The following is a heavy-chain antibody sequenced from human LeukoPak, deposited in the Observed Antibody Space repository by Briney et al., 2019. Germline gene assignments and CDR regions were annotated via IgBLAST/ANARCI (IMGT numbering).Heavy chain of an antibody. CDR2: FYTRGST. D-gene: IGHD6-13*01. J-gene: IGHJ5*02. CDR1: GGSISSYY. Sequence: KTSETLSLPCTVSGGSISSYYWSWIPQPAGKGLEWIGCFYTRGSTNHNPSLKSRVTMSVDTSKNQFSLTLSSVTAADTAVYYCARDRIAATGENWFDPWGQGTLVTVSS. V-gene: IGHV4-4*07. CDR3: ARDRIAATGENWFDP.